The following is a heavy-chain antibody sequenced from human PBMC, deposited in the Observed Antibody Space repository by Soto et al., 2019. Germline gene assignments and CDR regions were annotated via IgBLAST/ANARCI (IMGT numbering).Heavy chain of an antibody. V-gene: IGHV4-59*01. J-gene: IGHJ5*02. D-gene: IGHD5-18*01. CDR2: IYYSGST. Sequence: SETLSLTCTVSGGSISSYYWSWIRQPPGKGLEWIGYIYYSGSTNYNPSLKSRVTISVDTSKNQFSLKLSSVTAADTAVYYCGRGGYSYIPLDRFDPWGQGTLVTVSS. CDR3: GRGGYSYIPLDRFDP. CDR1: GGSISSYY.